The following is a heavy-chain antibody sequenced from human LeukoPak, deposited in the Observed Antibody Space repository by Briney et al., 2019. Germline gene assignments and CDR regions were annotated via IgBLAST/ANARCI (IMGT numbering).Heavy chain of an antibody. J-gene: IGHJ4*02. V-gene: IGHV4-59*01. Sequence: SETLSLTCTVSGGSISSYYWSWIRQTPGKGLEWIGYIDYRGKTDYNPSLKSRVSISVDTSKNQFSLRLSSVTAADTAVYYCAREGYTSGWYKTDYWGQGTLVTVSS. D-gene: IGHD6-19*01. CDR1: GGSISSYY. CDR3: AREGYTSGWYKTDY. CDR2: IDYRGKT.